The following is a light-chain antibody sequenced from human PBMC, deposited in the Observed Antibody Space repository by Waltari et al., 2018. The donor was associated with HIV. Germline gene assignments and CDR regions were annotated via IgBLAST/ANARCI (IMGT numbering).Light chain of an antibody. Sequence: EILMTQSPATLSVSPGERATLSCRASQGINNNLAWYQQKPGQAPRLLIYGASTGATGVPARFRGSGAGTEFTRTISSLQSEDFAVYYCQQYNNWPGITFGPGTKVDIK. J-gene: IGKJ3*01. V-gene: IGKV3-15*01. CDR2: GAS. CDR1: QGINNN. CDR3: QQYNNWPGIT.